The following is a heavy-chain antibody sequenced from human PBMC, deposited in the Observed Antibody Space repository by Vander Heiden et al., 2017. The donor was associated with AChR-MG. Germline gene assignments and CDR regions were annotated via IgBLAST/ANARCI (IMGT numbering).Heavy chain of an antibody. CDR1: GFTFSSYG. V-gene: IGHV3-33*01. J-gene: IGHJ4*02. Sequence: RSLRLSCSASGFTFSSYGMHLVRQAPGKGLEWVAVIWYDGSNKYYADSVKGRFTISRDNFKNTLYLQMNSLRAEDTAVYYCARDVRFGELFFDYWGQGTLVTVSS. D-gene: IGHD3-10*01. CDR3: ARDVRFGELFFDY. CDR2: IWYDGSNK.